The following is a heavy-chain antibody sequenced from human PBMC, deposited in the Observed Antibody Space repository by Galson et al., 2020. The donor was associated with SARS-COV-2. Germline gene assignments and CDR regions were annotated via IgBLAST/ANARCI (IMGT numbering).Heavy chain of an antibody. V-gene: IGHV3-23*01. D-gene: IGHD1-26*01. CDR2: IRGSGGST. Sequence: GGSLRLSCVASGFTFSSYAMSWVRQAPGKGLEWVSAIRGSGGSTYYADSVKGRFTIYRDNSRNTLYLQMNSLRAEDTAIYYCVKEIKKREADAFDLWGQGAVVIVS. CDR3: VKEIKKREADAFDL. J-gene: IGHJ3*01. CDR1: GFTFSSYA.